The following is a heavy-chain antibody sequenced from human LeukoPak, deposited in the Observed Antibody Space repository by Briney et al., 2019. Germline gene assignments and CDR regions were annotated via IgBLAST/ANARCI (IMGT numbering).Heavy chain of an antibody. CDR2: ISYDGSNK. Sequence: GGSLRLSCAASGFTFSSYAMHWVRRAPGKGLEWVAVISYDGSNKYYADSVKGRFTISRDNSKNTLYLQMNSLRAEDTAVYYCAKVGENDYWGQGTLVTVSS. V-gene: IGHV3-30*04. CDR3: AKVGENDY. CDR1: GFTFSSYA. J-gene: IGHJ4*02. D-gene: IGHD3-10*01.